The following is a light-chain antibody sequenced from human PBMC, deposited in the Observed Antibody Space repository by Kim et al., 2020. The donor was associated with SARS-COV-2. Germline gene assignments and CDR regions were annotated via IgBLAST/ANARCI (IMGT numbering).Light chain of an antibody. V-gene: IGLV3-19*01. CDR1: SLRSYY. J-gene: IGLJ2*01. CDR2: GKN. CDR3: NSRDSSGNQV. Sequence: VALGQTVRITCQGASLRSYYASWYQQRPGQAPVLVIYGKNNRPSGIPDRFSGSSSGNTASLTITGAQAEDEADYYCNSRDSSGNQVFGGGTQLTVL.